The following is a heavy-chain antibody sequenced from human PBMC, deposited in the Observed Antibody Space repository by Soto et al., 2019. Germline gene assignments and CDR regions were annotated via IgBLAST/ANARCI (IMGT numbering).Heavy chain of an antibody. J-gene: IGHJ6*02. CDR2: ISTDNGRT. CDR3: VRDDGGLVRYYYHGWDV. D-gene: IGHD6-6*01. V-gene: IGHV1-18*04. CDR1: GYTLSNNG. Sequence: QVQLVQSGPEMKKPGASVRVSCKVSGYTLSNNGLSWVRQAPGRRFEWLGWISTDNGRTNYAQKFRGRVSMTTDTSTGTAYMELTNLRSDDTAVYYCVRDDGGLVRYYYHGWDVWGQGTTVTVTS.